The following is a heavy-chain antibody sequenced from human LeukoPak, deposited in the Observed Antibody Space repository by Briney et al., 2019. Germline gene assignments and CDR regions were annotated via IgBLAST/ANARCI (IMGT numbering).Heavy chain of an antibody. CDR3: AKVGNYGDYGDGSDY. CDR1: GFTFSSYA. CDR2: ISGSGGST. J-gene: IGHJ4*02. Sequence: PGGSLRLSCAASGFTFSSYAMSWVRRAPGKGLEWVSAISGSGGSTYYADSVKGRFTISRDNSKNTLYLQMNSLRAEDTAVYYCAKVGNYGDYGDGSDYWGQGTLVTVSS. D-gene: IGHD4-17*01. V-gene: IGHV3-23*01.